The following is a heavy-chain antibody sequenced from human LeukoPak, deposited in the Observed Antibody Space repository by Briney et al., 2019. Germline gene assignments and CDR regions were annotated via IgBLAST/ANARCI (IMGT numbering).Heavy chain of an antibody. Sequence: ASVTVTCTASASTFTSYGISWDRLAPGQGLERMGWTSAYNGNTNYAQKLQGIVTMTTDTSTSTAYMELRSLSSDDTAVYYCAREKWELLSTDDAFDIWGQGTMVTVSS. V-gene: IGHV1-18*01. J-gene: IGHJ3*02. CDR3: AREKWELLSTDDAFDI. D-gene: IGHD1-26*01. CDR1: ASTFTSYG. CDR2: TSAYNGNT.